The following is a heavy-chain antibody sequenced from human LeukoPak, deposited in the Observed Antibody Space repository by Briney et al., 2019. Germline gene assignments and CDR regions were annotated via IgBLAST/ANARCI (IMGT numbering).Heavy chain of an antibody. D-gene: IGHD3-22*01. V-gene: IGHV3-23*01. CDR1: AFTFSSYV. Sequence: GGSLRLSCAASAFTFSSYVMSWVRQAPGKGLGWVSGISGDGGYTYSADSVKGRFTISRDNSKNTLYLQMNSLRAEDTAVYYCAKGYYLDMSGYYNVEYWGQGTLVTVSS. CDR2: ISGDGGYT. J-gene: IGHJ4*02. CDR3: AKGYYLDMSGYYNVEY.